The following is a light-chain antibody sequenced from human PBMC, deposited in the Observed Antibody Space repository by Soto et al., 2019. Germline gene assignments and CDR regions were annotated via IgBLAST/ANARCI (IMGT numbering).Light chain of an antibody. CDR2: DAS. V-gene: IGKV3-20*01. CDR3: QQYGSSGT. Sequence: EIVMTQSPATLSVSPGERATLSCRASQSIGTYLAWYQHKPGQAPRLLIFDASNRATGIPARFSGSGSGTDFTLTISRLEPEDFAVYYCQQYGSSGTFGQGTTVDIK. J-gene: IGKJ1*01. CDR1: QSIGTY.